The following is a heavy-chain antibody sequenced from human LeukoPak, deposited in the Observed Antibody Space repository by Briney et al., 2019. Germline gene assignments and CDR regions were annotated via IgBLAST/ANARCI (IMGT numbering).Heavy chain of an antibody. J-gene: IGHJ6*02. Sequence: GGSLRLSCAASGVTLSSYAMSWARQAPGKGLEWVSGISSSGSGGNTYYADSVKGRFTISRDSAKNSLYLQMNSLRAEDTAVYYCAKDRLTYYYYGMDVWGQGTTVTVSS. D-gene: IGHD3-16*01. CDR3: AKDRLTYYYYGMDV. V-gene: IGHV3-23*01. CDR1: GVTLSSYA. CDR2: ISSSGSGGNT.